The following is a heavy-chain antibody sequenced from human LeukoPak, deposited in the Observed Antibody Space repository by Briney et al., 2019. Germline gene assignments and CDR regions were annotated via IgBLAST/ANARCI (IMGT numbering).Heavy chain of an antibody. V-gene: IGHV1-2*02. Sequence: GASVKVSCKASGYTFTGYYMHWVRQAPGQGLEWMGWINPNSGGTNYAQKFQGRVTMTRNTSISTAYMELSSLRSEDTAVYYCARGAGRGYYYDSSGYYCDYWGQGTLVTVSS. D-gene: IGHD3-22*01. CDR3: ARGAGRGYYYDSSGYYCDY. J-gene: IGHJ4*02. CDR2: INPNSGGT. CDR1: GYTFTGYY.